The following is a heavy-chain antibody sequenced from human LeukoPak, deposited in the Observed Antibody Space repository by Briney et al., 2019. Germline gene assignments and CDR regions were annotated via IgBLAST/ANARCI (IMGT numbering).Heavy chain of an antibody. CDR1: GYSFTSYW. J-gene: IGHJ3*02. D-gene: IGHD1-26*01. Sequence: GESLKISCKGSGYSFTSYWIGWVRQMSGKDLEWMRIIHPGDSDTRYSPSFQGQVTISADKSISTAYLQWSTLKASDTAMYYCARYGGTNDRGAFDIWGQGTMVTVSS. CDR3: ARYGGTNDRGAFDI. V-gene: IGHV5-51*01. CDR2: IHPGDSDT.